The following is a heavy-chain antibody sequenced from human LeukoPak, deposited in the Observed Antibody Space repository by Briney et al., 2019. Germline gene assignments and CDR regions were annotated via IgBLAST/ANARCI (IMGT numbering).Heavy chain of an antibody. D-gene: IGHD3-3*01. V-gene: IGHV1-69*10. CDR2: FIPILGTA. CDR1: GGTFSDYA. Sequence: GASVKVSCKASGGTFSDYALNWVRQAPGQGLEWMGVFIPILGTANSTQEFQDRVTITADISTNTVYMELSSLRSEDTAVYFCAGIPVFGVVLHQEPVWGKGTTVTVSS. CDR3: AGIPVFGVVLHQEPV. J-gene: IGHJ6*04.